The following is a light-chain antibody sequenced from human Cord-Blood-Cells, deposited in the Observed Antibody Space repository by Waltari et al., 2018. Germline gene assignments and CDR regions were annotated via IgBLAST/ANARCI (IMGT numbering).Light chain of an antibody. CDR3: QVWDSSSDHRV. J-gene: IGLJ3*02. CDR2: SDR. Sequence: SYELTQPHSVSVATAQMDRITWGGNNIGRKGENWNKQKPGQAPALVIYSDRNRPSGLPWRFSGSNPGNTATLTSSRIEAGDEADYYCQVWDSSSDHRVFGGVTKLTVL. V-gene: IGLV3-12*02. CDR1: NIGRKG.